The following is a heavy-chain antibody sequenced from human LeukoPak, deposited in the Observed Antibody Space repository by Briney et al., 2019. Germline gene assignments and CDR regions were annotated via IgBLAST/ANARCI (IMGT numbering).Heavy chain of an antibody. CDR2: ISGSGGST. J-gene: IGHJ4*02. V-gene: IGHV3-23*01. CDR3: AKALPTHYYDTSGSYHYTFPSFDY. D-gene: IGHD3-22*01. CDR1: GFTFSTYA. Sequence: QAGGSLRLPCAASGFTFSTYAMNWVRQAPGKGLEWVSTISGSGGSTYYADSVKGRFTISRDNSKNTLFLQMTSLRAEDTAVYYCAKALPTHYYDTSGSYHYTFPSFDYWGQGTLVTVSS.